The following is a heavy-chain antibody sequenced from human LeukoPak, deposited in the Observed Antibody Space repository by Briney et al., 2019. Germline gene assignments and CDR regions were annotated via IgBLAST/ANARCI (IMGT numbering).Heavy chain of an antibody. J-gene: IGHJ4*02. V-gene: IGHV3-53*01. Sequence: GGSLGLSCAASGFTVSSNYMNWVRQAPGKGLEWVSVIYSGGSTYYADSVKGRFTISRDNSKNTLYLQMNSLRAEDTAVYYCAREPYGGNLYYFDYWGQGTLVTVSS. CDR2: IYSGGST. CDR3: AREPYGGNLYYFDY. CDR1: GFTVSSNY. D-gene: IGHD4-23*01.